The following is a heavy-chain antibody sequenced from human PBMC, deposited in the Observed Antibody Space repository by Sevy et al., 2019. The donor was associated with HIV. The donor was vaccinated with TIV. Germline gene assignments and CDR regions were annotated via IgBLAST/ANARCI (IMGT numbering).Heavy chain of an antibody. D-gene: IGHD3-22*01. Sequence: GGSLRLSCAASGFTFSSYAMTWVRQAPGKGLEWVSGISGSGYSTYYADSVKGRFTISRDNSRNTLYLQMNSLRAEDTALYYCAGGRYDSSGSFDAFDIWGQGTMVTVSS. V-gene: IGHV3-23*01. CDR2: ISGSGYST. J-gene: IGHJ3*02. CDR1: GFTFSSYA. CDR3: AGGRYDSSGSFDAFDI.